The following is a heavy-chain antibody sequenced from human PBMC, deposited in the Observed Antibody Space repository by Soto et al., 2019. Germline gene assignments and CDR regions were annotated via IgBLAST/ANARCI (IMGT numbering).Heavy chain of an antibody. CDR1: GGTFSNYA. CDR2: IIPMFGTA. Sequence: QVQLVQSGAEVKKPGSSVMISCKASGGTFSNYAISWVRQAPGQGLEWMGGIIPMFGTANHAQKFQGRVTITADESTTTGHMELRSLRFEDTAVYYCASHPQTYSGNHDAFDIWGQGTMVIVSS. J-gene: IGHJ3*02. CDR3: ASHPQTYSGNHDAFDI. D-gene: IGHD1-26*01. V-gene: IGHV1-69*12.